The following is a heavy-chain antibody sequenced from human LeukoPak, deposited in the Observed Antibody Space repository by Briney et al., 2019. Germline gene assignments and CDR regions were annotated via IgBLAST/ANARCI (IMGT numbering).Heavy chain of an antibody. CDR1: GGSISSSSYY. Sequence: SETLSLTCTVSGGSISSSSYYWSWIRQPAGKGLEWIGRIYTSGSTNYNPSLKSRVTMSVDTSKNQFSLKLSSVTAADTAVYYCARDVGGTKDPWGQGTLVTVSS. D-gene: IGHD2-21*02. CDR2: IYTSGST. CDR3: ARDVGGTKDP. J-gene: IGHJ5*02. V-gene: IGHV4-61*02.